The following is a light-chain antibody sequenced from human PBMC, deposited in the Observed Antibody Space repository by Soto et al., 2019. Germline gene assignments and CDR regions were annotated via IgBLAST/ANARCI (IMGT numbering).Light chain of an antibody. CDR1: QSISSW. Sequence: DIQMIQSPSTVSASVGDRVTVTCRASQSISSWLAWYQQKPGKAPKLLIYKASSLESGVPSRFSGSGSGTEFTLTISSLQPDDFATYYCQQYNSYWTFGQGTKVDIK. CDR2: KAS. J-gene: IGKJ1*01. V-gene: IGKV1-5*03. CDR3: QQYNSYWT.